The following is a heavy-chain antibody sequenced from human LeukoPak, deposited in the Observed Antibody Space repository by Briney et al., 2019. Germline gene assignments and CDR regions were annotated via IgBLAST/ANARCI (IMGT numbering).Heavy chain of an antibody. J-gene: IGHJ4*02. V-gene: IGHV1-2*02. CDR3: ASFCGSSGYYSAY. CDR1: GYTFTVYY. CDR2: INPNSGGT. Sequence: GASVKVSCKASGYTFTVYYMHWVRQAPGQGLEWMGWINPNSGGTNYAQKFQGRVTMTRDTSISTAYMELSRLRSDDTAVYYCASFCGSSGYYSAYWGQGTLVTVSS. D-gene: IGHD3-22*01.